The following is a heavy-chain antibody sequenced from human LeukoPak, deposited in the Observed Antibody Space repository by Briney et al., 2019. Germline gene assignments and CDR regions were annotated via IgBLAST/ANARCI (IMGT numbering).Heavy chain of an antibody. V-gene: IGHV3-23*01. CDR1: GFTFSSYA. J-gene: IGHJ4*02. D-gene: IGHD1-26*01. Sequence: PGGSLRLSCAASGFTFSSYAMTWVRQAPGKGLEWVSAISASGGDTIYTDSVKDRFTISRDNSKNTLYLQMNSLRAEDTAIYYCAKGGSYAPLDYWGQGTLVTVSS. CDR2: ISASGGDT. CDR3: AKGGSYAPLDY.